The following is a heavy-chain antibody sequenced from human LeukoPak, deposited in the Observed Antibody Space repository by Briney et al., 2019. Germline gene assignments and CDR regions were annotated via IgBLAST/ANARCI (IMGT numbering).Heavy chain of an antibody. CDR3: ARDSHYDVWSGYYSYYYAMDV. CDR1: GGTFSSYA. CDR2: IIPIFDIA. Sequence: SVKLSCKSSGGTFSSYAISWVRDAPGQGLEWMGGIIPIFDIANYAQKFEGRVTITADTSTSTAYMELSSLRCEDTAVYYCARDSHYDVWSGYYSYYYAMDVWGQGTTVTPSS. J-gene: IGHJ6*01. V-gene: IGHV1-69*10. D-gene: IGHD3-3*01.